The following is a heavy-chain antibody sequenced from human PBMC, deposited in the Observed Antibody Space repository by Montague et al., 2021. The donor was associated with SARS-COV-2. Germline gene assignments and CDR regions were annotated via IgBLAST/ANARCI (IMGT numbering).Heavy chain of an antibody. V-gene: IGHV2-70*11. CDR3: ARMRRRGGSVLASPFDI. CDR1: GFSLTTSGMS. Sequence: PALVKPTQTLTLTCTFSGFSLTTSGMSVTWIRQPPGKALEWLARIDWDDDTYYRTSLETRLTLSKDTSKNQVALTMTNVDPADTGTYFCARMRRRGGSVLASPFDIWGQGTFVTVSS. J-gene: IGHJ3*02. D-gene: IGHD2-15*01. CDR2: IDWDDDT.